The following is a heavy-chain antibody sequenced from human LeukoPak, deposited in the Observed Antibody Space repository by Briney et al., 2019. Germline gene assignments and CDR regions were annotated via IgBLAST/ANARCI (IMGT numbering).Heavy chain of an antibody. Sequence: ASVKVSCKASGYTFTSYGISWVRQAPGQGLEWMGWISAYNGNTNYAQKLQGRVTMTTDTSTSTAYMELRSLRSDDTAGYHCARESVVGATKANYYFDYWGQGTLVTVSS. CDR2: ISAYNGNT. CDR3: ARESVVGATKANYYFDY. J-gene: IGHJ4*02. CDR1: GYTFTSYG. D-gene: IGHD1-26*01. V-gene: IGHV1-18*01.